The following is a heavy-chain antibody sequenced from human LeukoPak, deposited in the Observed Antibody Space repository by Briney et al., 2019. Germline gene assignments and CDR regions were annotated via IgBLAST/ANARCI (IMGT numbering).Heavy chain of an antibody. V-gene: IGHV3-21*01. Sequence: GGSLRLSCAASGFTFSSYSMNWVRQAPGKGLEWVSSISSSSSYIYYADSVKGRFTISRDNAKNSLYLQMNSLRAEDTAVYYCATNLSEVRGVINLGMDVWGQGTTVTVSS. D-gene: IGHD3-10*01. CDR2: ISSSSSYI. CDR1: GFTFSSYS. CDR3: ATNLSEVRGVINLGMDV. J-gene: IGHJ6*02.